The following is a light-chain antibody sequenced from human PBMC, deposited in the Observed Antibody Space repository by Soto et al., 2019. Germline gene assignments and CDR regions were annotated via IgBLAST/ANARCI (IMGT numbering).Light chain of an antibody. CDR3: CSYLGSSTV. V-gene: IGLV2-23*01. CDR2: EDD. CDR1: SGDVGNYNL. Sequence: QSALTQPASVSGSPGQSITIFCTGVSGDVGNYNLVSWYQQHPAKAPKLIIYEDDKRPSGVSNRFSGSKSGDTASLTISGLQSEDEAAYYCCSYLGSSTVFGGGTQLTVL. J-gene: IGLJ7*01.